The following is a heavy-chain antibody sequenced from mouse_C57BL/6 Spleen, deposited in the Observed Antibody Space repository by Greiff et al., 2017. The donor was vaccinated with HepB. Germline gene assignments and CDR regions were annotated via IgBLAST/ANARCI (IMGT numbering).Heavy chain of an antibody. Sequence: EVHLVESEGGLVQPGSSMKLSCTASGFTFSDYYMAWVRQVPEKGLEWVANINYDGSSTYYLDSLKSRFIISRDNAKNILYLQMSSLKSEDTATYYCARDGGYGSSYAMDYWGQGTSVTVSS. CDR3: ARDGGYGSSYAMDY. D-gene: IGHD1-1*01. J-gene: IGHJ4*01. CDR2: INYDGSST. CDR1: GFTFSDYY. V-gene: IGHV5-16*01.